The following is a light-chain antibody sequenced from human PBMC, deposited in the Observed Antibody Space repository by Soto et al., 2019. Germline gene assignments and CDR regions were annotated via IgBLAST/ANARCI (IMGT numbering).Light chain of an antibody. Sequence: DIQMTQSPSSLSASVGDRVTITCRASQSISSYLNWYQQKPGKAPKVLIYGATSLQSGVPSRFSGSGSGTDFTLTISSLQPGDFATYFCQQSYNFPWTFGQGTKVDIK. CDR3: QQSYNFPWT. V-gene: IGKV1-39*01. CDR1: QSISSY. J-gene: IGKJ1*01. CDR2: GAT.